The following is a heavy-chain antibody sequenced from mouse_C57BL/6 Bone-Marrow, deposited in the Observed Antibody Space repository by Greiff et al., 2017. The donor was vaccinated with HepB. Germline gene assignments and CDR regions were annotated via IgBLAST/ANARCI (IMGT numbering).Heavy chain of an antibody. CDR1: GYTFTNYW. V-gene: IGHV1-63*01. D-gene: IGHD2-4*01. Sequence: VKLVESGAELVRPGTSVKMSCKASGYTFTNYWIGWAKQRPGHGLEWIGDIYPGGGYTNYNEKFKGKATLTADKSSSTAYMQFSSLTSEDSAIYYCARNYDYDGRYFDYWGQGTTLTVSS. CDR3: ARNYDYDGRYFDY. J-gene: IGHJ2*01. CDR2: IYPGGGYT.